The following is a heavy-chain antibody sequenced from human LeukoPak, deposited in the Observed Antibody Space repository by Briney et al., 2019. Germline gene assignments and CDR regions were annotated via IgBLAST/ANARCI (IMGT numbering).Heavy chain of an antibody. CDR1: GFIFSDYY. CDR3: GLSSMNPSYYYGIDV. J-gene: IGHJ6*02. V-gene: IGHV3-11*01. D-gene: IGHD6-19*01. Sequence: PGGSLRLSCAASGFIFSDYYMTWIRQAPGKGLDWVSYIDRSGATAFYADSVKGRFTMSRDNARNSLHLQMNDLRPEDSAVYYCGLSSMNPSYYYGIDVWGQGTTVRVPS. CDR2: IDRSGATA.